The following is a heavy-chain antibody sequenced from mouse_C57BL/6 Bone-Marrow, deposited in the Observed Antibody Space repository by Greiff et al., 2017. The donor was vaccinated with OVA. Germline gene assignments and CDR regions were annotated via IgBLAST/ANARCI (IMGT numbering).Heavy chain of an antibody. CDR3: ARDYDSYYAMDY. CDR1: GYSFTGYY. CDR2: INPSTGGT. Sequence: EVQLQQSGPELVKPGASVKISCKASGYSFTGYYMHWVKQSSEKSLEWIGEINPSTGGTSYNQKFKGKATLTVDKSSSTAYMQLNSLTSEDSAVYYCARDYDSYYAMDYWGQGTSVTVSS. J-gene: IGHJ4*01. V-gene: IGHV1-43*01. D-gene: IGHD2-4*01.